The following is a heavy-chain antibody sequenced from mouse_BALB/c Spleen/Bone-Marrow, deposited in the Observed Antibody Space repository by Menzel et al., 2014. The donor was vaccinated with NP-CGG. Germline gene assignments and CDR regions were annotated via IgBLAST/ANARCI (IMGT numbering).Heavy chain of an antibody. Sequence: LQQFGGGLVQSGGSMKLSCVASGFTFCNYWMNWVRQSPEKGLECVAEIRLKSINYSIYYPESVKGSFTISRDDSKSSVYQQMNNLRAEDTGIYYCPGGTYYDCFYAMDYWGQGTSVTVSS. CDR2: IRLKSINYSI. J-gene: IGHJ4*01. CDR3: PGGTYYDCFYAMDY. V-gene: IGHV6-6*02. D-gene: IGHD2-10*01. CDR1: GFTFCNYW.